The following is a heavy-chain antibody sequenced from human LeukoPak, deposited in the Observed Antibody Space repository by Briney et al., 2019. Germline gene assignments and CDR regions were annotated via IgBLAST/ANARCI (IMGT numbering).Heavy chain of an antibody. Sequence: SETLSLTCTVSGGSISSYYWSWIRQAPGKGLAWIGYIYDSGSTNYNPSLKSRVTISVDTSKNQFSLKLSSVTAADTAVYYCARHSSGIVLHAFDIWGQGTMVTVSS. CDR3: ARHSSGIVLHAFDI. J-gene: IGHJ3*02. D-gene: IGHD6-19*01. CDR1: GGSISSYY. V-gene: IGHV4-59*08. CDR2: IYDSGST.